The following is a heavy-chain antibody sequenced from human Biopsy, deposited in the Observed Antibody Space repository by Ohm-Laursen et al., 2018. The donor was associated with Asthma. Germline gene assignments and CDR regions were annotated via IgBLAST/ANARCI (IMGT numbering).Heavy chain of an antibody. CDR2: VSSDGHNK. CDR1: GFVFSQGG. CDR3: ARQSGQEYGDSSGFDI. V-gene: IGHV3-30*03. J-gene: IGHJ3*02. D-gene: IGHD3-22*01. Sequence: SLRLSCAASGFVFSQGGMHWVRQGPGKGLEWVALVSSDGHNKYYEDSVKGRFTISRDNSRNRLYLQINRLTVEDSAVYFCARQSGQEYGDSSGFDIWGQGTKVAVSS.